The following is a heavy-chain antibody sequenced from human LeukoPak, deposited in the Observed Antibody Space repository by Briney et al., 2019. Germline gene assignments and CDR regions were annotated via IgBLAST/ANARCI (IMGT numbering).Heavy chain of an antibody. D-gene: IGHD3-16*02. CDR3: ARYYYDYVWGSYRHLNDAFDI. CDR2: IYHSGST. CDR1: GGSISSGGYS. J-gene: IGHJ3*02. Sequence: SETLSLTCAVSGGSISSGGYSWSWIRQPPGKGLEWIGYIYHSGSTYYNPSLKSRVTISVDRSKNQFSLKLSSVTAADTAVYYCARYYYDYVWGSYRHLNDAFDIWGQGTMVTVSS. V-gene: IGHV4-30-2*01.